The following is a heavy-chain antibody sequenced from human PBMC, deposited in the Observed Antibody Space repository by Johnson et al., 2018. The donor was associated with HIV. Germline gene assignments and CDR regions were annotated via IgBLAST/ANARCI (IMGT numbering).Heavy chain of an antibody. V-gene: IGHV3-NL1*01. CDR2: IYSGGRS. Sequence: QVQLVESWGGLVQPGRSLRLSCAASGFTFSSYAMHWVRQAPGKGLEWVSVIYSGGRSYYADSVKGRLTLSRDNSKNTLYLQMNSLRAGDTAVYFCSKEVIWGQGTMVTVSS. CDR1: GFTFSSYA. J-gene: IGHJ3*02. CDR3: SKEVI.